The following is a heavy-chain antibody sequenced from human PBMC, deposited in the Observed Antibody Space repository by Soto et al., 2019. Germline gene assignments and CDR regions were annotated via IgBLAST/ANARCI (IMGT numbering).Heavy chain of an antibody. J-gene: IGHJ6*02. CDR1: GFTISSYA. D-gene: IGHD2-2*01. CDR2: ISGSCGST. Sequence: WGSLRLSCAVSGFTISSYAMSWVRQAPGKGLEWVSAISGSCGSTYYADSVKGRFTISRDNSKNTLYLQMNSLRAEDTAVYYCAKGQDIVVVPGAPDYYYYYGMDVWGQGTTVTVSS. V-gene: IGHV3-23*01. CDR3: AKGQDIVVVPGAPDYYYYYGMDV.